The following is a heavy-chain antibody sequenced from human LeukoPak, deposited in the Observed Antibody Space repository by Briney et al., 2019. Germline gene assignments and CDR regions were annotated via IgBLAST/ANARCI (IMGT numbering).Heavy chain of an antibody. D-gene: IGHD6-19*01. CDR3: VREPRGVAYSSGYDF. J-gene: IGHJ4*02. Sequence: PSETLSLTCPVSVRSISGRYYYWGWIRQPPWKALERIGSIYHTGCTYYNPSLKSGVNISVDTSKNQFSLRLSTVTAADRAVYYGVREPRGVAYSSGYDFWGQGILVTVSS. CDR2: IYHTGCT. CDR1: VRSISGRYYY. V-gene: IGHV4-39*07.